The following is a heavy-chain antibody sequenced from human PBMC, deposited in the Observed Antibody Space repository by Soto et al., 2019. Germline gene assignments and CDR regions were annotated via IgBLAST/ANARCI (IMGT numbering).Heavy chain of an antibody. D-gene: IGHD3-22*01. Sequence: GESLKISCKGSGYSFAGYWITWVRQKPGKGLEWMGRMDPSDSQTYYSPSFRGHVTISVTKSITTVFLQWSSLRASDTAMYYCARQIYDSDTGPNFQYYFDSWGQGTPVTVSS. CDR1: GYSFAGYW. J-gene: IGHJ4*02. V-gene: IGHV5-10-1*01. CDR3: ARQIYDSDTGPNFQYYFDS. CDR2: MDPSDSQT.